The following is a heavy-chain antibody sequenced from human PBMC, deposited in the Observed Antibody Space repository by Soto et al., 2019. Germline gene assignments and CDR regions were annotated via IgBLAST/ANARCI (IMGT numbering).Heavy chain of an antibody. CDR1: GYSFTSYW. V-gene: IGHV5-51*01. Sequence: GESLKISCKSSGYSFTSYWIGWVRQMPGKGLEWKGIIYPGDSDTRYSPSFQGQVTISADKSISTAYLQWSSLKASDTAMYYCARGGPLGARREDWFDPWGQGTLVTVSS. CDR3: ARGGPLGARREDWFDP. CDR2: IYPGDSDT. J-gene: IGHJ5*02. D-gene: IGHD1-26*01.